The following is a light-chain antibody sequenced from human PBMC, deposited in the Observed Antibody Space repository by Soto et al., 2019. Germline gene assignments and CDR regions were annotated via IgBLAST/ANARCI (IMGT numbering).Light chain of an antibody. J-gene: IGKJ1*01. CDR2: GSS. Sequence: AIQMTQSPPSLSASVGDIVTITCRASQAIKTDLGWSQQKPGEAPKLLIYGSSRLHKGVPSGFGGRVSGADFILTLTGLQPDDLATYFCRQDFQYPWTFGRGTRVEV. V-gene: IGKV1-6*01. CDR3: RQDFQYPWT. CDR1: QAIKTD.